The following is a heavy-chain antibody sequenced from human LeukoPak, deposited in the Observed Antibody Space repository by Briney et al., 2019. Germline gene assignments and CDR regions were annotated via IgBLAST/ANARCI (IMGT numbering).Heavy chain of an antibody. Sequence: GGSLRLSCAASGFTFSRYSMNWVRQAPGKGLEWVSSISSSSTYIYYADSLKGQFTISRDNAKNSLYLQMNSLRAEDTAMYYCAREGGYYYPPFAFDIWGQGTMVTVSS. J-gene: IGHJ3*02. CDR2: ISSSSTYI. D-gene: IGHD3-22*01. CDR1: GFTFSRYS. V-gene: IGHV3-21*01. CDR3: AREGGYYYPPFAFDI.